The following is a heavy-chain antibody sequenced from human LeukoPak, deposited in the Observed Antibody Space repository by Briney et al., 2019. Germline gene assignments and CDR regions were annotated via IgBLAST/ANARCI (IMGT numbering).Heavy chain of an antibody. Sequence: SETLSLTCTVSGGSISNYHWGWIRLPPGKGLEWIGYIYYSGSTNDNPSLKSRVTISVDTSKNQFSLKLRSVTAADTAVYYCARARNYYDNSGYYYEGDAFDIWGQGTMVTVSS. D-gene: IGHD3-22*01. CDR3: ARARNYYDNSGYYYEGDAFDI. V-gene: IGHV4-59*01. CDR2: IYYSGST. J-gene: IGHJ3*02. CDR1: GGSISNYH.